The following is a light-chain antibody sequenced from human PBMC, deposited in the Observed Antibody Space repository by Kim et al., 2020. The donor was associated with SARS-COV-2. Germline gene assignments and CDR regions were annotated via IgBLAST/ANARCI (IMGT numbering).Light chain of an antibody. J-gene: IGKJ4*01. CDR3: HQYFSIPPYT. CDR2: WAS. Sequence: DIVMTQSPDSLAVSLGERATINCKSSQSILYSSNNKNYIAWYQQKPGQPPKLLIYWASTRESGVPDRFSGSGSGTDFTLTISSLQAEDVAAYYCHQYFSIPPYTFGGGTKVDIK. V-gene: IGKV4-1*01. CDR1: QSILYSSNNKNY.